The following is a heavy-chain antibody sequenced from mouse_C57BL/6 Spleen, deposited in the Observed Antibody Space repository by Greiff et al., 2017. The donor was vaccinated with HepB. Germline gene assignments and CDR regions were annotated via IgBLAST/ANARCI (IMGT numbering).Heavy chain of an antibody. CDR1: GYSITSGYY. D-gene: IGHD2-5*01. V-gene: IGHV3-6*01. CDR3: ARVRPYYSNYGIDYYAMDY. CDR2: ISYDGSN. J-gene: IGHJ4*01. Sequence: EVQLQQSGPGLVKPSQSLSLTCSVTGYSITSGYYWNWIRQFPGNKLEWMGYISYDGSNNYNPSLKNRISITRDTSKNQFFLKLNSVTTEDTATYYCARVRPYYSNYGIDYYAMDYWGQGTSVTVSS.